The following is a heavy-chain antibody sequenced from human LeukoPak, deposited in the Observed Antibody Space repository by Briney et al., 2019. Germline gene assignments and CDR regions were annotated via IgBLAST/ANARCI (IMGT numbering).Heavy chain of an antibody. Sequence: XIRQXXXKGLEXIGXXXYSGSTYYNPSLKSRVTISVDTSKNQFSLKLSSVTAADTAVYYCARSTLRFLEWLFPTSFDYWGQGTLVTVSS. CDR2: XXYSGST. D-gene: IGHD3-3*01. J-gene: IGHJ4*02. V-gene: IGHV4-31*02. CDR3: ARSTLRFLEWLFPTSFDY.